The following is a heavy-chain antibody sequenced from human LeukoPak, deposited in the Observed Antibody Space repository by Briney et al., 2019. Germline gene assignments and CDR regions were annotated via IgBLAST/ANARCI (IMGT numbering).Heavy chain of an antibody. Sequence: PGGSLRLSCAASGFTFSDYYMSWIRQAPGKGLEWVSAMSGNGGSTYYADSVKGRFTISRDNSKNTLYLQMHSLRADDTAVYYCARISIYGSGSSYLWGQGTLVTVSS. D-gene: IGHD3-10*01. CDR1: GFTFSDYY. V-gene: IGHV3-23*01. CDR2: MSGNGGST. CDR3: ARISIYGSGSSYL. J-gene: IGHJ4*02.